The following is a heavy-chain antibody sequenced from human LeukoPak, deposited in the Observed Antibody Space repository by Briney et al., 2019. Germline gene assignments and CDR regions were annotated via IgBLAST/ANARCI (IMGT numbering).Heavy chain of an antibody. CDR3: AGALRVGAGVFLGY. D-gene: IGHD1-26*01. V-gene: IGHV1-2*02. CDR1: GYTFTGDY. J-gene: IGHJ4*02. CDR2: INANSGRT. Sequence: ASLKVSCKASGYTFTGDYMRWGRQGPGEGLEWMGCINANSGRTNYAQKLQGRVTMTRDTSISTGYMWHSMVRWDDTAVYYRAGALRVGAGVFLGYWGQRTLVTVSS.